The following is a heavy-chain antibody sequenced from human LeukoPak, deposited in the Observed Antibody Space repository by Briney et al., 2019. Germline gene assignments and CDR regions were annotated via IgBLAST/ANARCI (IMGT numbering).Heavy chain of an antibody. CDR2: IYSDGST. CDR1: GFTFSRDS. D-gene: IGHD2-21*01. V-gene: IGHV3-53*01. Sequence: TGGSLRLSCAASGFTFSRDSMNWVRQAPGKGLEWVSVIYSDGSTYYADSVKGRFTISRDNSKNTLYLQMNSLRAEDTAVYYCARGPTDSEVGDYWGQGALVTVSS. J-gene: IGHJ4*02. CDR3: ARGPTDSEVGDY.